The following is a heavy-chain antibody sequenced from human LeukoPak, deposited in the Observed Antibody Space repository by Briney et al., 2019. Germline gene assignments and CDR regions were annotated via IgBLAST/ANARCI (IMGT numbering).Heavy chain of an antibody. V-gene: IGHV3-66*01. D-gene: IGHD1-1*01. CDR3: VKITSATGGDC. CDR2: LYTGGSS. CDR1: GFTVSTNY. J-gene: IGHJ4*02. Sequence: GGSLRLSCAASGFTVSTNYMNWVRQAPGKGLEWVSVLYTGGSSFYADSVKGRFTISRDNSKNTLYLQMSSLRAEDTAVYYCVKITSATGGDCWGQGTRLTVSS.